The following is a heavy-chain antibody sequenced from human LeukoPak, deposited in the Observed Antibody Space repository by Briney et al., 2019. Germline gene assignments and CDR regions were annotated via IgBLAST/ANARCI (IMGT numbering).Heavy chain of an antibody. D-gene: IGHD1-1*01. J-gene: IGHJ3*02. CDR2: IYPGDCDT. Sequence: GESLKISCKGSGYSFTSYWIGWVRQMPGKGLEWMGIIYPGDCDTRYSPPFQGQVTISADKSISTAYLQWSSLKASDTAMYYCARLYRNDVPDAFDIWGQGTMVTVSS. CDR1: GYSFTSYW. CDR3: ARLYRNDVPDAFDI. V-gene: IGHV5-51*01.